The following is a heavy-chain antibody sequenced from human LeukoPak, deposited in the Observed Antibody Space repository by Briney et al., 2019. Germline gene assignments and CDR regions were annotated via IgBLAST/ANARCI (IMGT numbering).Heavy chain of an antibody. CDR3: ATSTVADSDAFDI. D-gene: IGHD4-17*01. CDR2: INPNSGVT. Sequence: ASVTVSFKSSGYTFTTYSIHWVRQAPGQGLEWMGWINPNSGVTNSAQKFQGRVSMTRATSITTAYMELSRLTSDDTAVYYCATSTVADSDAFDIWGQGTMVTVSS. CDR1: GYTFTTYS. V-gene: IGHV1-2*02. J-gene: IGHJ3*02.